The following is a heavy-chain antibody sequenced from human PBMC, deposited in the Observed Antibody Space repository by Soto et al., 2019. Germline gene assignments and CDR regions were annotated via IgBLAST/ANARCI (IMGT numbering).Heavy chain of an antibody. J-gene: IGHJ6*02. Sequence: SETLSLTCTVSGGPISSYYWSWIRQPAGKGLEWIGRIYTSGSTNYNPSLKSRVTMSVDTSKNQFSLKLSTVTAADTAVYFCARELSPSSSWTYYYYGMDVWGQGTTVTVSS. CDR3: ARELSPSSSWTYYYYGMDV. CDR2: IYTSGST. D-gene: IGHD6-13*01. V-gene: IGHV4-4*07. CDR1: GGPISSYY.